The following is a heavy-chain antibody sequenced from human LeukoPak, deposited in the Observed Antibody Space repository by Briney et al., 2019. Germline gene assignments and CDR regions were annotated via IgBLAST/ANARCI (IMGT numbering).Heavy chain of an antibody. CDR2: IWYDGSKG. Sequence: GRSLRLSCVASGFTFSTYGMHWVRQAPDKGLEWVAVIWYDGSKGYYADSVKGRFTISRDSSKNMVYLEMNSLRAEDTAVYYCARDPRSQRQFWFDPWGQGTLVTVSS. CDR1: GFTFSTYG. D-gene: IGHD2-2*01. J-gene: IGHJ5*02. V-gene: IGHV3-33*01. CDR3: ARDPRSQRQFWFDP.